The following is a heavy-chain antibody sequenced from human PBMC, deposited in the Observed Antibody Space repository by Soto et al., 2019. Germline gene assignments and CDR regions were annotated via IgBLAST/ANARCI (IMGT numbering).Heavy chain of an antibody. CDR2: VNTDGSTS. D-gene: IGHD2-2*02. V-gene: IGHV3-74*01. CDR3: VRGACTKTSCYILDY. J-gene: IGHJ4*02. Sequence: PGGSLRLSCAASGFTFSTYWMHWVRQAPGKGLVWVARVNTDGSTSDYAASVKGRFTTSRDNAKNTLFLQMNVLRVEDTAVYYCVRGACTKTSCYILDYWGPGIQVTVSS. CDR1: GFTFSTYW.